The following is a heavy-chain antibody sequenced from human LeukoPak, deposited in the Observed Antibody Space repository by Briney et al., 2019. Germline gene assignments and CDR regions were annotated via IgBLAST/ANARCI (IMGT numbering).Heavy chain of an antibody. V-gene: IGHV3-33*01. D-gene: IGHD6-13*01. CDR2: IWYDGSNK. Sequence: PGRSLRLSCAASGFTFSSYGMHWVRQAPGKGLEWVAVIWYDGSNKYYADSVKGRFTISRDNSKNTLYLQMNSLRAEDTAVYYCARDLASSSWPYYYYYGMDVWGQGTTVTVSS. CDR3: ARDLASSSWPYYYYYGMDV. CDR1: GFTFSSYG. J-gene: IGHJ6*02.